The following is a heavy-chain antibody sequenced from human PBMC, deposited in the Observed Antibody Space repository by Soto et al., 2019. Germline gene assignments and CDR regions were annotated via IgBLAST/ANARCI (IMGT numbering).Heavy chain of an antibody. V-gene: IGHV3-23*01. CDR2: ISGSGGT. Sequence: EVQLLESGGDLVQPGGSLRLSCVASGFTFLNYDMHWVRQAPGKGLEWVAGISGSGGTFDATSVRGRFTISKDDSKNTLYLQMNRLRVEDTALYYCAKDRQGSGPDFDLWGRGTLVTVSS. CDR3: AKDRQGSGPDFDL. CDR1: GFTFLNYD. D-gene: IGHD3-10*01. J-gene: IGHJ2*01.